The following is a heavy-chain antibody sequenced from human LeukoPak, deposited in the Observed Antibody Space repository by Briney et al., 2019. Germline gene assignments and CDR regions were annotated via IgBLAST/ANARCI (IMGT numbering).Heavy chain of an antibody. D-gene: IGHD4-17*01. CDR3: ARESTVTTSY. Sequence: SSETLSLTCTVSGGSISSSSYYWGWIRQPPGKGLEWIATIYYSGSTYYNPSLKSRVTISVDTSKNQFSLKLSSVTAADTAVYYCARESTVTTSYWGQGTLVTVSS. CDR1: GGSISSSSYY. J-gene: IGHJ4*02. CDR2: IYYSGST. V-gene: IGHV4-39*07.